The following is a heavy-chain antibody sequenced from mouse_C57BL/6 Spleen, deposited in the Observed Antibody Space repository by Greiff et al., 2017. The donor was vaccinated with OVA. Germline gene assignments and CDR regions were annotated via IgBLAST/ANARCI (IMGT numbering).Heavy chain of an antibody. CDR2: IWSGGST. V-gene: IGHV2-2*01. CDR1: GFSLTSYG. J-gene: IGHJ4*01. D-gene: IGHD1-1*01. CDR3: ARTRGTVVAPYYAMDY. Sequence: VQGVESGPGLVQPSQSLSITCTVSGFSLTSYGVHWVRQSPGKGLEWLGVIWSGGSTDYNAAFISRLSISKDNSKSQVFFKMNSLQADDTAIYYCARTRGTVVAPYYAMDYWGQGTSVTVSS.